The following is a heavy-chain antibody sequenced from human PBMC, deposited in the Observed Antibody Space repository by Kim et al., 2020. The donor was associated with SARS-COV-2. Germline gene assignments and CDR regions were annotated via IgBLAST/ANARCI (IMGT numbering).Heavy chain of an antibody. V-gene: IGHV3-30-3*01. CDR3: ARDPLWFGTDRGWFDP. D-gene: IGHD3-10*01. CDR1: GFTFSSYA. Sequence: GGSLRLSCAASGFTFSSYAMHWVRQAPGKGLEWVAVISYDGSNKYYADSVKGRFTISRDNSKNTLYLQMNSLRAEDTAVYYCARDPLWFGTDRGWFDPWGQGTLVTVSS. J-gene: IGHJ5*02. CDR2: ISYDGSNK.